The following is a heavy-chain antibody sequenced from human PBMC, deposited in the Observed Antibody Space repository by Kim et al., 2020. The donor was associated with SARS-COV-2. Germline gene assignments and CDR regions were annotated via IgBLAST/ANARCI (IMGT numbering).Heavy chain of an antibody. Sequence: TYYPPSLKRRVTISVDTSKNPCPLTLSSVPAADTAVYYCARGSPGRGIDYWGQGTLVTVSS. CDR2: T. J-gene: IGHJ4*02. V-gene: IGHV4-31*02. CDR3: ARGSPGRGIDY.